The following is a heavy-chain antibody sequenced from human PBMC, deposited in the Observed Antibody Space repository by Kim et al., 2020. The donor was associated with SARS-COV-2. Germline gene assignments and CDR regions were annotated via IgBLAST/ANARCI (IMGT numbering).Heavy chain of an antibody. CDR3: ARDSPNRDYYYYGMDV. CDR2: ISAYNGNT. V-gene: IGHV1-18*04. CDR1: GYTFTSFG. J-gene: IGHJ6*02. Sequence: ASVKVSCKASGYTFTSFGISWVRQAPGQGLEWMGWISAYNGNTNYAQKLQGRVTMTTDTSTSTAYMELRSLRSDDTAVYYCARDSPNRDYYYYGMDVWGQGTTVTVSS.